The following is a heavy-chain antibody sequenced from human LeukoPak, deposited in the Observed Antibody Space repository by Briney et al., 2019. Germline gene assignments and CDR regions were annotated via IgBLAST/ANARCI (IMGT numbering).Heavy chain of an antibody. CDR2: IDGNGRTT. J-gene: IGHJ5*02. CDR1: GFTFSSYA. CDR3: ARDVPRTSGP. V-gene: IGHV3-74*01. D-gene: IGHD3-10*01. Sequence: GGSLRLSCSASGFTFSSYAMHWVRQAPGRGLVWISHIDGNGRTTNYGDSVRGRFTVSRDNAKNTLYLQMNSLRAEDTAVYYCARDVPRTSGPWGQGTLVTVTS.